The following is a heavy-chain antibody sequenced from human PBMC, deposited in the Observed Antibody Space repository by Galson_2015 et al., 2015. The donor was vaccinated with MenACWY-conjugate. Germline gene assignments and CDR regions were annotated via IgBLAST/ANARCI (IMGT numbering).Heavy chain of an antibody. J-gene: IGHJ4*02. Sequence: SLRLSCAASGFPFGTYWMTWVRQAPGKGLEWVANIKYDGSEQYYGDSVRGRLTISRDNANNSLFLQMNSLRPEDTAVYYCVRPIMTFAAVRSLDYWGQGTVVTVSS. CDR1: GFPFGTYW. V-gene: IGHV3-7*01. CDR3: VRPIMTFAAVRSLDY. D-gene: IGHD3-10*01. CDR2: IKYDGSEQ.